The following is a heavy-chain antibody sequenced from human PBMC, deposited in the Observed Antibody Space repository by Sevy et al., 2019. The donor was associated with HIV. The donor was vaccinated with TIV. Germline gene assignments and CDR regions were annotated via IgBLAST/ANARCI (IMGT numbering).Heavy chain of an antibody. J-gene: IGHJ4*02. V-gene: IGHV3-30-3*01. CDR2: ISYDGSNK. D-gene: IGHD3-10*01. Sequence: GGSLRLSCAASGFTFSSYAMHWVRQAPGKGLEWVAVISYDGSNKYYADSVKGRFTISRDNSKNTLYLQMNSLRAEDTAVYYCARDRGDGYKDFDCWGQGTLVTVSS. CDR1: GFTFSSYA. CDR3: ARDRGDGYKDFDC.